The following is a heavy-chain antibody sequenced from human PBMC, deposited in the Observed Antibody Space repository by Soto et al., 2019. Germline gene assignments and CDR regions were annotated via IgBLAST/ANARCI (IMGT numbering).Heavy chain of an antibody. Sequence: PGGSLRLSCAASGFTFSSYAMSWVRQAPGRGLEWVSAISGSGGSTYYAESVKGRFTISRDDSKNTLFLQMNSLRAEDTAVYYCAKEEYYYYGMDVWGQGTTVTVSS. J-gene: IGHJ6*02. CDR2: ISGSGGST. V-gene: IGHV3-23*01. CDR1: GFTFSSYA. CDR3: AKEEYYYYGMDV.